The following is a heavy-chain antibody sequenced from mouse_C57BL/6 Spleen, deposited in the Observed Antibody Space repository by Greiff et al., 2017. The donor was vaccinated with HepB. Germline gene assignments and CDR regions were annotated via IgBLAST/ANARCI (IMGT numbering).Heavy chain of an antibody. Sequence: EVKVVESGGGLVQPGGSMKLSCAASGFTFSDAWMDWVRQSPEKGLEWVAEIRNKANNHATYYAESVKGRFTISRDDSKSSVYLQMNSLRAEDTGIYYCTRRGEWYFDYWGQGTTLTVSS. V-gene: IGHV6-6*01. CDR3: TRRGEWYFDY. D-gene: IGHD1-3*01. CDR2: IRNKANNHAT. J-gene: IGHJ2*01. CDR1: GFTFSDAW.